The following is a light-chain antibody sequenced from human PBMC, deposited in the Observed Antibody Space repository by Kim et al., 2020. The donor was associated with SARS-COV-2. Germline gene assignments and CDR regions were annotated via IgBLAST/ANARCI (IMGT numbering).Light chain of an antibody. CDR1: SLRSYY. CDR2: GKN. CDR3: NSRDSSGNRV. J-gene: IGLJ2*01. Sequence: VAIGQTARITCQRDSLRSYYASWYQQKPGQAPVLVIYGKNNRPSGIPDRFSGSSSGNTASLTITGAQAEDEADYYCNSRDSSGNRVFGGGTQLTVL. V-gene: IGLV3-19*01.